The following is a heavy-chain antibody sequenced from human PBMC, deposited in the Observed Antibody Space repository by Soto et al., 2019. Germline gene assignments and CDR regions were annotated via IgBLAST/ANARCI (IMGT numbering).Heavy chain of an antibody. CDR3: ARVGSGYYFDY. CDR2: ISSSSSYT. V-gene: IGHV3-21*05. Sequence: PGGSLRLSCAASGFTFSSYSMNWVRQAPGKGLEWVSYISSSSSYTNYADSVKGRFTISRDNAKNSLYLQMNSLRAEDTAVYYCARVGSGYYFDYWGQGTLVTVSS. D-gene: IGHD3-22*01. J-gene: IGHJ4*02. CDR1: GFTFSSYS.